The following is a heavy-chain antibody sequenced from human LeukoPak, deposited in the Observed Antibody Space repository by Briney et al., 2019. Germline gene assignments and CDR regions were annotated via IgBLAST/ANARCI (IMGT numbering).Heavy chain of an antibody. CDR1: GCTFTSYG. D-gene: IGHD3-10*01. CDR3: ATRGIRWFGELPYYYYYMDV. CDR2: ISAYNGNT. J-gene: IGHJ6*03. V-gene: IGHV1-18*01. Sequence: ASVKVSCKASGCTFTSYGISWVRQAPGQGLEWMGWISAYNGNTNYAQKLQGRVTMTEDTSTDTAYMELSSLRSEDTAVYYCATRGIRWFGELPYYYYYMDVWGKGTTVTVSS.